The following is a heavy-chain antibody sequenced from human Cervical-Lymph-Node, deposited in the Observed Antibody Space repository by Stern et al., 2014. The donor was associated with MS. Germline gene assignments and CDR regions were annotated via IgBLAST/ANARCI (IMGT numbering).Heavy chain of an antibody. J-gene: IGHJ6*02. Sequence: MQLVQSGGVLVQPGGSLKLSCAASGFTFSRYWMTWVRQAPGKGLEWVDNLKEDGSEQYSVDSVKGRFTMSRDNAKNSLYLQMNSLRAEDTAVYYCARRVLVAMGGYPKTLDVWGRGTTVTVSS. V-gene: IGHV3-7*01. CDR3: ARRVLVAMGGYPKTLDV. D-gene: IGHD2-2*01. CDR1: GFTFSRYW. CDR2: LKEDGSEQ.